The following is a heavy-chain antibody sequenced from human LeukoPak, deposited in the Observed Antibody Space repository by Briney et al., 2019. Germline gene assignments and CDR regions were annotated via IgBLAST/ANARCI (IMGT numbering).Heavy chain of an antibody. CDR2: ISFDESNK. V-gene: IGHV3-30*03. J-gene: IGHJ5*01. Sequence: GGSLRLSCAASGFTFSSFEMKWVRQAPGKGLEWVALISFDESNKYYLDSVKGRFTISRDNSKNTLYLQMNSLRPEDTAVYYCARDQQNGYSSGWSFDSWGQGTLVTVSS. CDR1: GFTFSSFE. D-gene: IGHD6-19*01. CDR3: ARDQQNGYSSGWSFDS.